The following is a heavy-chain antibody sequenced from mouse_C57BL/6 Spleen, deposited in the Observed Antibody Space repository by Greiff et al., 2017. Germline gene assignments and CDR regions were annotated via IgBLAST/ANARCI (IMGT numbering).Heavy chain of an antibody. J-gene: IGHJ1*03. Sequence: QVHVKQSGAELARPGASVKLSCKASGYTFTSYGISWVKQRTGQGLEWIGEIYPRSGNTYYNEKFKGKATLTADKSSSTAYMELRSLTSEDSAVYFCGGYYYGSSYEYFDVWGTGTTVTVSS. D-gene: IGHD1-1*01. CDR3: GGYYYGSSYEYFDV. V-gene: IGHV1-81*01. CDR1: GYTFTSYG. CDR2: IYPRSGNT.